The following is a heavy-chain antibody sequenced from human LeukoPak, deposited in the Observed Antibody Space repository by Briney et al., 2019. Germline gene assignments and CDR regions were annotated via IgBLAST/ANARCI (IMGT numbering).Heavy chain of an antibody. V-gene: IGHV3-48*02. CDR3: TRDGLHTAHFDY. J-gene: IGHJ4*02. CDR2: VSDSRDV. Sequence: GGSLRLSCAASGFTFSTYGMSWVRQAPGKGLEWVSTVSDSRDVHYSDSVKGRFTISRDNARNSLYLQMNSLRDEDTAVYYCTRDGLHTAHFDYWGQGTLVTVSS. D-gene: IGHD5-18*01. CDR1: GFTFSTYG.